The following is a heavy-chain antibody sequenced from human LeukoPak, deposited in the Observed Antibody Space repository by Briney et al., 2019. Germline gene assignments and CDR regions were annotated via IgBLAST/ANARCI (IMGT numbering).Heavy chain of an antibody. Sequence: SETLSLTCAVYGGSFSGYFWRWIRQPPGKGLEWIGEINHGGGPNYEPSLKSRVTISIDTSKNQFSLRLSSVTAADTAVYYCARRPMVRAPGGFDYWGQGGLVTVSS. CDR2: INHGGGP. J-gene: IGHJ4*02. CDR1: GGSFSGYF. D-gene: IGHD3-10*01. CDR3: ARRPMVRAPGGFDY. V-gene: IGHV4-34*01.